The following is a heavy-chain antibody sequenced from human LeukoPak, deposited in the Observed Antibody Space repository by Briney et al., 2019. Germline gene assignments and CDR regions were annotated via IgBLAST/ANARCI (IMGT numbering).Heavy chain of an antibody. Sequence: ASVKVSCKASGYTFTSYYMHWVRQAPGQGLEWMGIINPSGGSTSYAQKFQGRVTMTRDTSTSTVYMELSSLRSEDTVVYYCARESFTVTSDYYMDVWGKGTTVTVSS. CDR1: GYTFTSYY. CDR3: ARESFTVTSDYYMDV. V-gene: IGHV1-46*01. CDR2: INPSGGST. D-gene: IGHD4-17*01. J-gene: IGHJ6*03.